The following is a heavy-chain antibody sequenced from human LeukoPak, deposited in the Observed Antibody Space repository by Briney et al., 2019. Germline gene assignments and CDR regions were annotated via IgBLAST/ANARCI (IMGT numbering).Heavy chain of an antibody. CDR3: ARLGWYYPYYYYYGMDV. CDR2: IYYSGST. J-gene: IGHJ6*02. D-gene: IGHD6-19*01. CDR1: GGSISSYY. V-gene: IGHV4-59*01. Sequence: SENLSLTCTVSGGSISSYYWSWIRQPPGKGLEWIGYIYYSGSTNYNPSLKSRVTISVDTSKNQFSLKLSSVTAADTAVYYCARLGWYYPYYYYYGMDVWGQGTTVTVSS.